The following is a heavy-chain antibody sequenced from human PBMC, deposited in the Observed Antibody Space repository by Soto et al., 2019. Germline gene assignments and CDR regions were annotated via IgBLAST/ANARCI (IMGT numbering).Heavy chain of an antibody. CDR3: MLGSGWKDFDY. V-gene: IGHV4-39*01. CDR1: GGSIRSSSYY. D-gene: IGHD3-22*01. CDR2: IYYSGST. Sequence: SETLSLTFTVSGGSIRSSSYYWGWIRQPPGKGLEWIGNIYYSGSTFYNPSLKSRLTISVDTSKNQFSLKLSSVTAADTAVYYCMLGSGWKDFDYWGQGTLVTVS. J-gene: IGHJ4*02.